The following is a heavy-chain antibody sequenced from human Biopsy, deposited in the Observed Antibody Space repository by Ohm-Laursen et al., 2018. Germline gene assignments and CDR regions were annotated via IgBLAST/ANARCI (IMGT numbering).Heavy chain of an antibody. CDR1: GYTLTDLS. V-gene: IGHV1-24*01. Sequence: ASVKVSCKISGYTLTDLSMHWVRQAPGKGLEWMGGFAPENGKTIYAQKFQGRVTMTEDTSTDTAYMELSNLRSEDTAVYYCARTLVDCTSGTCYDVGDGMDVWGQGTTVIVSS. CDR3: ARTLVDCTSGTCYDVGDGMDV. D-gene: IGHD2-15*01. J-gene: IGHJ6*02. CDR2: FAPENGKT.